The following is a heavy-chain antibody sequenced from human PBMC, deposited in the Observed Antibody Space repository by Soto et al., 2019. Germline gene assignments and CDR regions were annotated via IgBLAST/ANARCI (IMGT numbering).Heavy chain of an antibody. CDR3: ARAQAAYYFDY. J-gene: IGHJ4*02. CDR1: GGSISGYS. V-gene: IGHV4-59*13. CDR2: IYYSGST. Sequence: SETLSLTCTVSGGSISGYSWSWIRQSPGKGLEWIGYIYYSGSTNYNPSLKSRVTISVDTSKNRFSLKLSSVTVADSAMYYCARAQAAYYFDYWGQGTVVTVSS. D-gene: IGHD2-15*01.